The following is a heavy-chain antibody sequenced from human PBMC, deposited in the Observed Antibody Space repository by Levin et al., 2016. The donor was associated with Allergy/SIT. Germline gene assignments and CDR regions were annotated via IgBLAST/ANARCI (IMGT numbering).Heavy chain of an antibody. CDR3: ATSRVGRDDFAY. CDR2: IHHLGSEE. Sequence: GGSLRLSCAASGFTFSNYWMSWVRQAPGKGLEWLANIHHLGSEEYYLDSVKGRFTISRDNAKNSLYLQMNSLGAEDTAVYYCATSRVGRDDFAYWGQGTLVTVSS. J-gene: IGHJ4*02. D-gene: IGHD3/OR15-3a*01. V-gene: IGHV3-7*03. CDR1: GFTFSNYW.